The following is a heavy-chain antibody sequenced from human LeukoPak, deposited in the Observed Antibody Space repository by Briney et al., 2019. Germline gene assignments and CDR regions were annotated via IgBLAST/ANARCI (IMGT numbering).Heavy chain of an antibody. Sequence: PSETLSLTCTVSGGSISSSSYYWGWIRQPPGKGLEWIGEINHSGSTNYNPSLKSRVTISVDTSKNQFSLKLSSVTAADTAVYYCARGSDVAFDIWGQGTMVTVSS. J-gene: IGHJ3*02. CDR3: ARGSDVAFDI. V-gene: IGHV4-39*07. CDR1: GGSISSSSYY. CDR2: INHSGST.